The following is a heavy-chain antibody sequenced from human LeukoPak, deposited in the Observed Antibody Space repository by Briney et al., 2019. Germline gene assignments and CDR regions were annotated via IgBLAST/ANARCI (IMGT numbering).Heavy chain of an antibody. D-gene: IGHD3-22*01. CDR2: INPSGGST. J-gene: IGHJ4*02. CDR3: AMFYYDSSGYYLGYFDY. CDR1: GYTFTSYY. V-gene: IGHV1-46*01. Sequence: ASVQVSCKASGYTFTSYYMHWVRQAPGQGLEWMGIINPSGGSTSYARKFQGRVTMTRDTSTSTVYMELSSLRSEDTAVYYCAMFYYDSSGYYLGYFDYWGQGTLVTVSS.